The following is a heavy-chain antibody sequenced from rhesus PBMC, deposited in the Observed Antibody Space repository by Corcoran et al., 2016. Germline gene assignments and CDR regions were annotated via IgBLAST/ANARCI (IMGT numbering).Heavy chain of an antibody. Sequence: EVQLVESGGGLVQPGGSLRLSCAASGFTFSSYWMYWVCQSPGKGLEWVSRISSERRMTSYPDSVKGRFTISRENAKNSLYLQMNSLRAEDTAVYYCAKAIAANICDYWGQGVLVTVSS. CDR1: GFTFSSYW. CDR2: ISSERRMT. J-gene: IGHJ4*01. V-gene: IGHV3-119*01. D-gene: IGHD6-13*01. CDR3: AKAIAANICDY.